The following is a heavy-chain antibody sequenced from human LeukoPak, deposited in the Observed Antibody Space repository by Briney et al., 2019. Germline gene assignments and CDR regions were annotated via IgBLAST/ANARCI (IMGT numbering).Heavy chain of an antibody. CDR2: IYYSGST. CDR3: AGHRVAATPLPPAR. D-gene: IGHD2-15*01. J-gene: IGHJ4*02. CDR1: GGSISSYY. Sequence: SETLSLTCTVSGGSISSYYWSWIRQPPGKGLEWIGYIYYSGSTNYNPSLKSRVTISVDTSKNQFSLKLSSVTAADTAVYYCAGHRVAATPLPPARWGQGTLVTVSS. V-gene: IGHV4-59*08.